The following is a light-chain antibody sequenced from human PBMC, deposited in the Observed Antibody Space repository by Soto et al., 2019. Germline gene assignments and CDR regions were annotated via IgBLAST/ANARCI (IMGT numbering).Light chain of an antibody. CDR3: QQYGSSPFS. CDR2: GAS. J-gene: IGKJ3*01. CDR1: QSVSSSY. V-gene: IGKV3-20*01. Sequence: PGERATLSCRASQSVSSSYLAWYQQKPGQAPRLLIYGASSRATGIPDRFSGSGSGTDFILTISRLEPEDFAVYYCQQYGSSPFSFGPGTKVDIK.